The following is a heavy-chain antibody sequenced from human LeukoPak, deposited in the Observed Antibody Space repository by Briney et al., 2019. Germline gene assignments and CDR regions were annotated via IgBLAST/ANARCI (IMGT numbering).Heavy chain of an antibody. CDR2: IRNKANSYTT. CDR3: VGGAVHYFDC. CDR1: GFTFSDHY. J-gene: IGHJ4*02. V-gene: IGHV3-72*01. Sequence: GGSLRLSCAASGFTFSDHYMDWVRQAPGKGLEWVGRIRNKANSYTTEYAASVKGRFTVSRDNSKNPLYLQMNSLKTEDTAVYYCVGGAVHYFDCWGQGTLVTVSS.